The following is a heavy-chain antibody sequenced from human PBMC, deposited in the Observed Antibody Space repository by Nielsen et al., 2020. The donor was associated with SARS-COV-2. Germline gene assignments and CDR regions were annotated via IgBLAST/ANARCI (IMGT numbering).Heavy chain of an antibody. D-gene: IGHD3-10*01. CDR3: ARATLHSLRSSWFEGIDS. J-gene: IGHJ4*02. V-gene: IGHV3-7*03. CDR1: GFTFSRNW. Sequence: GESLKISCAASGFTFSRNWMSWVRQAPGKGLEWVANIAEDGSDQTYVDSVKGRFTISRDNTKNSLYLQMDSLRVEDTAVYFCARATLHSLRSSWFEGIDSWGQGTLVTVSS. CDR2: IAEDGSDQ.